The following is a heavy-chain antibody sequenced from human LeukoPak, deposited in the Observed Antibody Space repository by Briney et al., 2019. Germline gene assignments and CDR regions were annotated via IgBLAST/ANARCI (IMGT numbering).Heavy chain of an antibody. CDR1: GFTFSDYY. CDR3: FIKQKTAYEILTGYRSLYFDY. Sequence: GGSLRLSCAASGFTFSDYYMSWIRQAPGTGLERVSYISRSGSTIYYADSVKGRFTISRDNAKNSLYLQMNSLRAEDTAVYYFFIKQKTAYEILTGYRSLYFDYWGQGTLVTVSS. CDR2: ISRSGSTI. V-gene: IGHV3-11*01. D-gene: IGHD3-9*01. J-gene: IGHJ4*02.